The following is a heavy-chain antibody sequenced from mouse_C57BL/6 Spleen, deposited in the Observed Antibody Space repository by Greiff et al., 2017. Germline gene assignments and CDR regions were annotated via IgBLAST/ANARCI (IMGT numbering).Heavy chain of an antibody. D-gene: IGHD2-3*01. CDR2: ISGGGGNT. CDR3: ARHDPFYDGYYPYYAMDY. Sequence: EVKVVESGGGLVKPGGSLKLSCAASGFTFSSYTMSWVRQTPEKRLEWVATISGGGGNTYYPDSVKGRFTISRDNAKNTLYLQMSSLRSEDTALYYCARHDPFYDGYYPYYAMDYWGQGTSVTVSS. V-gene: IGHV5-9*01. CDR1: GFTFSSYT. J-gene: IGHJ4*01.